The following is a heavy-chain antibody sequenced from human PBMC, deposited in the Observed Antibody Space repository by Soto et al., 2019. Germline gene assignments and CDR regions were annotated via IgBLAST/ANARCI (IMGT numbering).Heavy chain of an antibody. CDR1: GFSFSRSG. CDR3: ASITVTNGFDI. D-gene: IGHD4-17*01. Sequence: QVQLVESGGGVVQPGKSLRLSCVASGFSFSRSGMHWIRQPPGKGLEWLALIGYDGSNQYYLDSVKDRFTIFRDNSKNTLYLQMNSLRAEDTAVYYCASITVTNGFDIWGQGTMVTVSS. V-gene: IGHV3-33*01. J-gene: IGHJ3*02. CDR2: IGYDGSNQ.